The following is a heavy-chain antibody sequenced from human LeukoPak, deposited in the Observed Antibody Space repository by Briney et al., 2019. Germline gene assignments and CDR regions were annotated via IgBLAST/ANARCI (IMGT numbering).Heavy chain of an antibody. D-gene: IGHD6-19*01. V-gene: IGHV4-39*02. Sequence: SETLSLTCTVSGGSISSSSYYWGWIRQPPGKGLEWIGSIYYSGSTYYNPSLKSRVTISVDTSKNQFSLKLSSVTAADTAVYYCAREGYSSGWLYYYYYYMDVWGKGTTVTISS. J-gene: IGHJ6*03. CDR1: GGSISSSSYY. CDR3: AREGYSSGWLYYYYYYMDV. CDR2: IYYSGST.